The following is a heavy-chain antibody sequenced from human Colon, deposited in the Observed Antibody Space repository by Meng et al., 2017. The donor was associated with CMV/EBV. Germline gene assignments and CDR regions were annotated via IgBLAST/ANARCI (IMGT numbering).Heavy chain of an antibody. CDR2: MLPKTGAL. Sequence: QVQLVKSGVEVKKAGASVKVSCKASGYTFTPDYIHWVRQAPGQGLEWVGCMLPKTGALDDAQKFRGRITLTTDTSITTAYMELSGLTSDDTAVYYCIRENWYYDYWGLGTLVTVSS. CDR3: IRENWYYDY. V-gene: IGHV1-2*02. J-gene: IGHJ4*02. CDR1: GYTFTPDY. D-gene: IGHD1-1*01.